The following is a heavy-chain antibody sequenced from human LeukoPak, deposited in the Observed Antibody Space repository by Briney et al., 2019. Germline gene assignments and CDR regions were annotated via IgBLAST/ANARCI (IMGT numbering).Heavy chain of an antibody. Sequence: ASVKVSCKVSGYTLTELSMHWVRQAPGKGLEWMGGFDPEDGETIYAQKFQGRVTMTEDTSTDTAYMELSSLRSEDTAVYYCATGYSGSYLRCFDYWGQGTLVTVSS. J-gene: IGHJ4*02. D-gene: IGHD1-26*01. CDR3: ATGYSGSYLRCFDY. CDR2: FDPEDGET. CDR1: GYTLTELS. V-gene: IGHV1-24*01.